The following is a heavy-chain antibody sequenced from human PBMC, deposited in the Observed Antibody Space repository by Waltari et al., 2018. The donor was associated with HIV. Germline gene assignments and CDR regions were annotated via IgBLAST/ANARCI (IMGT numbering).Heavy chain of an antibody. Sequence: QVQLVQSWAEVKKPESSVKVSCKASGGTFTSYTITWLRQAPRQGFEWMGKITTMRKITKITPKCQGRVGISADKSTNTAYMELSGLRSDDTAVYYCARGGDWFDPWGQGTLVSVSS. J-gene: IGHJ5*02. CDR2: ITTMRKIT. CDR1: GGTFTSYT. D-gene: IGHD3-16*01. CDR3: ARGGDWFDP. V-gene: IGHV1-69*04.